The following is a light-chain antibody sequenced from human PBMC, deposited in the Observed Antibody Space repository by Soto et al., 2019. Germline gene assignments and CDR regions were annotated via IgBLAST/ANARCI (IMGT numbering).Light chain of an antibody. V-gene: IGLV2-8*01. Sequence: QSALTQPPSASGSPGQSVTVSCTGTSSDVGGFTYVSWYQQHPGKAPKLMIYEVSKRPSGVPDRFSGSRSGTSASLAISGLQSEDEADYYCAAWDDSLNGEIFGTGTKLTVL. J-gene: IGLJ1*01. CDR3: AAWDDSLNGEI. CDR2: EVS. CDR1: SSDVGGFTY.